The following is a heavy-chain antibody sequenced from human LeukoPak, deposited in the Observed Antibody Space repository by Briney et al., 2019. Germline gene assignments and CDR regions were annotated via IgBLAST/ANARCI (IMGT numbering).Heavy chain of an antibody. CDR2: IRAYNGNT. V-gene: IGHV1-18*01. CDR3: ARDNGNYQFDY. Sequence: ASVKLSCNSSAYTFTSYGISWVRQAPAQGPERIRWIRAYNGNTNSAQNLQSRVTITTETSTSRDYRKLRSLRSDETAVYYCARDNGNYQFDYWGQGTLVTVSS. D-gene: IGHD4-17*01. CDR1: AYTFTSYG. J-gene: IGHJ4*02.